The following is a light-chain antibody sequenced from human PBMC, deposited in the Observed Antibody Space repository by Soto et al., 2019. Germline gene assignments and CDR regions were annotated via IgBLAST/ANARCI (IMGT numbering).Light chain of an antibody. CDR2: DAS. CDR1: QSISTW. V-gene: IGKV1-5*01. CDR3: QQYNSYSPWT. J-gene: IGKJ1*01. Sequence: DIQMTQSPCTLSASVGDRVTITCRASQSISTWLAWYQQKPGKAPNLLISDASSLESGVPSRFSGSGSGTEFTLTISSVQPDDFATYYCQQYNSYSPWTFGQGTKVDI.